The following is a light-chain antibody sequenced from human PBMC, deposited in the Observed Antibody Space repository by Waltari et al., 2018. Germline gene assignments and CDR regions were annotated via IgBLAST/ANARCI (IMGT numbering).Light chain of an antibody. CDR3: AAWDDSLNGPV. V-gene: IGLV1-44*01. J-gene: IGLJ3*02. Sequence: QSVLTQPPSASGTPGQRVTISCSGSSSNIGSNTVNWYQQLPGTAPKLLIYSNNQRPSGVPGRFPGSKSGTSASLAISGLQSEDEADYYCAAWDDSLNGPVFGGGTKLTVL. CDR1: SSNIGSNT. CDR2: SNN.